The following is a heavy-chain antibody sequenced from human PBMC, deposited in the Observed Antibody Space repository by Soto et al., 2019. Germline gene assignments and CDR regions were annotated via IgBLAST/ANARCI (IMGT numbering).Heavy chain of an antibody. CDR3: ARYYDSSGYDY. D-gene: IGHD3-22*01. CDR2: MYYSGST. V-gene: IGHV4-59*12. J-gene: IGHJ4*02. Sequence: PSETLSLTCTVSGGSISGYYWSWIRQPPGKGLEWIAYMYYSGSTNYNPSLKGRVSISVDTSKNQFSLKLSSVTAADTAVYYCARYYDSSGYDYWGQGTLVPVS. CDR1: GGSISGYY.